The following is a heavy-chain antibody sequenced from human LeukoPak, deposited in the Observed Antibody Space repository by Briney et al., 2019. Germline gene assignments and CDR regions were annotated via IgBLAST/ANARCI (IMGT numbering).Heavy chain of an antibody. J-gene: IGHJ4*02. Sequence: GGSLRLSCAASGFTFSNAWMNWVRQAPGKGLEWVSYISRSGSSIDYTDSVEGRFTISRDNAKNSLYLQMDSLRAEDTAVYYCARDGSNFDPFDYWGQGTLVTVSS. V-gene: IGHV3-48*04. CDR1: GFTFSNAW. CDR2: ISRSGSSI. CDR3: ARDGSNFDPFDY. D-gene: IGHD4-11*01.